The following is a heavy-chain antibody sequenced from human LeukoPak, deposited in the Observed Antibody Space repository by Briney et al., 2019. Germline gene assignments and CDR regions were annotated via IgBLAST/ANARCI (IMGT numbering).Heavy chain of an antibody. V-gene: IGHV3-74*01. CDR1: GFTLSSSW. Sequence: GSLRLSSATPGFTLSSSWMHWVRQPPGKGLVWVSRINSDGTDTNYADSAKGRFTISRDNTENTVYLQMNSLGAEDTAVYYCARGAWGYSVHFDNWGQGALVTVSS. CDR2: INSDGTDT. CDR3: ARGAWGYSVHFDN. D-gene: IGHD3-16*01. J-gene: IGHJ4*02.